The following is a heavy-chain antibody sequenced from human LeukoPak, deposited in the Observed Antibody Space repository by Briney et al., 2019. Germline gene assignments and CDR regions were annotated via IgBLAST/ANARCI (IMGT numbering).Heavy chain of an antibody. CDR2: IYYGGST. CDR3: ARGTTYYDFWSGYADWFDP. D-gene: IGHD3-3*01. Sequence: SSETLSLTCTVSGSSISSYYWSWIRQPPGKGLEWIGYIYYGGSTNYNSSLKSRVTISVDTSKNQFSLKLSSVTAADTAVYYCARGTTYYDFWSGYADWFDPWGQGTMVTVSS. CDR1: GSSISSYY. J-gene: IGHJ5*02. V-gene: IGHV4-59*01.